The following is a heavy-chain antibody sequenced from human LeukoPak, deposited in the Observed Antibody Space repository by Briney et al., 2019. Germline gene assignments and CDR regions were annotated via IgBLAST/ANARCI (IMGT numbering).Heavy chain of an antibody. Sequence: SETLSLTCTVSGGSISSYYWSWIRQPPGKGLEWIGYIYYSGSTNYNPSLKSRVTISVDTSKNRFSLKLSSVTAADTAVYYCARLNWNYVAFDYWGQRTLVTVSS. V-gene: IGHV4-59*01. CDR3: ARLNWNYVAFDY. J-gene: IGHJ4*02. CDR1: GGSISSYY. D-gene: IGHD1-7*01. CDR2: IYYSGST.